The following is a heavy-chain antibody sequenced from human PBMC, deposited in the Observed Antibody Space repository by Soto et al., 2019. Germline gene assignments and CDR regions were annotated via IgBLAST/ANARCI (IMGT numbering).Heavy chain of an antibody. V-gene: IGHV4-30-4*01. CDR2: IYYSGST. J-gene: IGHJ4*02. CDR3: ARDFWGYSSSGDPVQLFDY. D-gene: IGHD6-6*01. CDR1: GGSISSGDYY. Sequence: SETLSLTCTVSGGSISSGDYYWSWIRQPPGKGLEWIGYIYYSGSTYYNPSLKSRVTISVDTSKNQFSLKLSSVTAADTAVYYCARDFWGYSSSGDPVQLFDYWGQGTLVTVSS.